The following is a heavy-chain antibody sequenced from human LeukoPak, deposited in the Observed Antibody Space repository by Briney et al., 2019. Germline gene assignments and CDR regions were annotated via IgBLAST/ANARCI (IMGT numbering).Heavy chain of an antibody. CDR1: GYTFTNYA. CDR2: ISAYNGCT. D-gene: IGHD6-19*01. Sequence: GASVKVSCKASGYTFTNYAISWVRQAPGQGLEWMGWISAYNGCTTYAQKFQGRVTLTTDTSTSTVYMDLGSLRSDDTAVYYCAREVVRYSRGWPDHWGPGTLVTVSS. CDR3: AREVVRYSRGWPDH. V-gene: IGHV1-18*01. J-gene: IGHJ4*02.